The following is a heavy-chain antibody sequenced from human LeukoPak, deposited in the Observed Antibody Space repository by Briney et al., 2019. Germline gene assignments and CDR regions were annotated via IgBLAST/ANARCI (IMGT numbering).Heavy chain of an antibody. J-gene: IGHJ4*02. V-gene: IGHV1-2*02. CDR2: INPNSGGT. CDR1: GYTFTSYA. Sequence: EASVKVSCKASGYTFTSYAMNWVRQAPGQGLEWMGWINPNSGGTNYAQKFQGRVTMTRDTSISTAYMELSRLRSDDTAVYYCARAVGYSYGYVDYWGQGTLVTVSS. D-gene: IGHD5-18*01. CDR3: ARAVGYSYGYVDY.